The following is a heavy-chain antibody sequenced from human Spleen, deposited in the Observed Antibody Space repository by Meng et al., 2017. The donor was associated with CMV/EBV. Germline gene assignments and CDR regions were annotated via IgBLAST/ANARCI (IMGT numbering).Heavy chain of an antibody. V-gene: IGHV2-5*02. CDR3: AHNRIDPWFDP. CDR2: IYWDDDK. J-gene: IGHJ5*02. CDR1: GCSHSTRRVR. Sequence: SNFSGCSHSTRRVRVGWSRQPQGRALEWLALIYWDDDKRYSPSLKSRLTITKNISKNQVVLTMTNMAPVDTATYYCAHNRIDPWFDPWGQGTLVTVSS. D-gene: IGHD1-26*01.